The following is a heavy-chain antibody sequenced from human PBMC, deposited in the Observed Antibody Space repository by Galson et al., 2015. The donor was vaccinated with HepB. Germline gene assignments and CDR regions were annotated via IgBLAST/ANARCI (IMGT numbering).Heavy chain of an antibody. J-gene: IGHJ6*03. CDR3: AKAPRGGCSSTSCYFMDV. D-gene: IGHD2-2*01. CDR2: ISGSGGST. CDR1: GFTFSSYA. Sequence: SLRLSCAASGFTFSSYAMSWVRQAPGKGLEWVSAISGSGGSTYYADSVKGRFTISRDNSKNTLYLQMNSLRAEDTAVYYCAKAPRGGCSSTSCYFMDVWGKGTTVTVSS. V-gene: IGHV3-23*01.